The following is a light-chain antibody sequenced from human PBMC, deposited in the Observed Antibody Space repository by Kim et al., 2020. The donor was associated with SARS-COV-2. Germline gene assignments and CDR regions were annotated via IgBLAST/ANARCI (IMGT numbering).Light chain of an antibody. Sequence: QSALTQPASVSGSPGQSITISCTGTSSDVGGYNYVSWYQQHPGKAPKLMIYDVSNRPSGVSNRFSGSKSGNTASLTISGLQAEDEADYYCNVYTSSITWVFGGGTQLTVL. CDR2: DVS. V-gene: IGLV2-14*03. CDR3: NVYTSSITWV. J-gene: IGLJ3*02. CDR1: SSDVGGYNY.